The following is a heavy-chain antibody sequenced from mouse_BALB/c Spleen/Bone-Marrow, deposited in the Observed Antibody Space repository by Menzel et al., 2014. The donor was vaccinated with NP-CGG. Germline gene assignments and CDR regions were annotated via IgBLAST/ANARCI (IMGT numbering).Heavy chain of an antibody. CDR3: ARGDDYVSWFAY. V-gene: IGHV5-6-3*01. CDR1: GFTFSSYG. CDR2: INTNGGDT. D-gene: IGHD2-4*01. J-gene: IGHJ3*01. Sequence: EVQVVESGGGSVQPGGSLKLSCAASGFTFSSYGMSWVRQTPDKRLEFVATINTNGGDTYYPDSAKGRFTISRDNAKNTLYLQMSSLKSEDTAMYYCARGDDYVSWFAYWGQGTLVTVSA.